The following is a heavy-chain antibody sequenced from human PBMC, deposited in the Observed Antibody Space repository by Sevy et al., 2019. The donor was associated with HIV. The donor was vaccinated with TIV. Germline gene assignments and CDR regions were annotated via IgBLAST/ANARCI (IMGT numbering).Heavy chain of an antibody. CDR1: GYTFNNYY. Sequence: ASVKVSWKASGYTFNNYYIHWVRQAPGQGLEWMGVINPSGGSTSYPQKFQGRVTMTRDTSTSTVYMELGSLGYEDRAVYYCARGGSSGWTYLDYWSQGTLLTVSS. D-gene: IGHD6-19*01. J-gene: IGHJ4*02. V-gene: IGHV1-46*02. CDR2: INPSGGST. CDR3: ARGGSSGWTYLDY.